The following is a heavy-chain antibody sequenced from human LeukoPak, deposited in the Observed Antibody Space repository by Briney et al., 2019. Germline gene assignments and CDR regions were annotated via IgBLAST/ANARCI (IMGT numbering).Heavy chain of an antibody. CDR1: GXTFSSYA. V-gene: IGHV3-23*01. Sequence: GGSLRLSCAASGXTFSSYAMSWVRQAPGKGLEWVLALSGSGGSTYYADSVKGRFTISRDNSKNTLYLQMNSLRAEDTAVYYCAKRSADYYDSSGYGYYFDYWGQGTLVTVSS. CDR2: LSGSGGST. J-gene: IGHJ4*02. CDR3: AKRSADYYDSSGYGYYFDY. D-gene: IGHD3-22*01.